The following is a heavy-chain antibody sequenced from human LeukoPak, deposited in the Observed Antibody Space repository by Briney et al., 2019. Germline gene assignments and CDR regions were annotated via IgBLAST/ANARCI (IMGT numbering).Heavy chain of an antibody. J-gene: IGHJ4*02. V-gene: IGHV3-23*01. CDR2: ISDGGRNT. D-gene: IGHD4-11*01. CDR1: GFAFSSYT. CDR3: ATRLQNHFDY. Sequence: GGSLRLSCATSGFAFSSYTMNWVRQAPGKGLEWVSTISDGGRNTHYADSVEGRFTITRDDSQNTLFLQMNSLRADDTALYYGATRLQNHFDYWGQGTQVTVSS.